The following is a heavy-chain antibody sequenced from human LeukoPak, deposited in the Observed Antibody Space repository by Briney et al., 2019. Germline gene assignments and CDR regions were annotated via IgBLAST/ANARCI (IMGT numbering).Heavy chain of an antibody. D-gene: IGHD3-22*01. Sequence: PGRSLRLSCAASEFTFRSYGMHWVRQAPGKGLEWVAVMWNNGSNKYYVDSVKGRFTISRDNSKNTLYLQMNSLRAEDTAVYYCARGMIVVAKTREYFQHWGQGTLVTVSS. J-gene: IGHJ1*01. CDR3: ARGMIVVAKTREYFQH. CDR2: MWNNGSNK. V-gene: IGHV3-33*01. CDR1: EFTFRSYG.